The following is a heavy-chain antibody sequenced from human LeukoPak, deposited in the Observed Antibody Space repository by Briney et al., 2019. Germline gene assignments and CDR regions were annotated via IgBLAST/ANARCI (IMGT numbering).Heavy chain of an antibody. V-gene: IGHV2-5*01. D-gene: IGHD3-22*01. CDR2: IYWNDGK. Sequence: SGPTLVNPTQTLTLTCTFSGFSLSTSGVGVGWIRQPPGKALEWLALIYWNDGKRYSPSLKSRLTITKDTSKNQVVPTMTNMDPVDTATYYCAHSLGTGGEYYDSSGYSPNAFDIWGQGTMVTVSS. J-gene: IGHJ3*02. CDR3: AHSLGTGGEYYDSSGYSPNAFDI. CDR1: GFSLSTSGVG.